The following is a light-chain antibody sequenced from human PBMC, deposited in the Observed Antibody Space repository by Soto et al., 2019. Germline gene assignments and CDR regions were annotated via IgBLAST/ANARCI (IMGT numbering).Light chain of an antibody. CDR2: DVS. Sequence: QSALTQPASVSGSPGQSITISCTGTSSDVGSYNLVSWYQQHPGKAPKLMIYDVSKRPSGVPDRFSGSKSGNTASLTISGLQAEDEADYYCCSYAGSYPYVFGTGTKVTVL. V-gene: IGLV2-11*01. CDR1: SSDVGSYNL. CDR3: CSYAGSYPYV. J-gene: IGLJ1*01.